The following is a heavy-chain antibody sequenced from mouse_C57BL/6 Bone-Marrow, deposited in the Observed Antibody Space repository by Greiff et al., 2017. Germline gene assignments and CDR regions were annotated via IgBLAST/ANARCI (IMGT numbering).Heavy chain of an antibody. J-gene: IGHJ2*01. V-gene: IGHV1-54*01. Sequence: VHLVESGAELVRPGTSVKVSCKASGYAFTNYLIEWVKQRPGQGLEWIGVINPGSGGTNYNEKFKGKATLTADKSSSTAYMQLSSLTSEDSAVYFCARWRGNYPYYFDYWGQGTTLTVSS. CDR3: ARWRGNYPYYFDY. CDR1: GYAFTNYL. CDR2: INPGSGGT. D-gene: IGHD2-1*01.